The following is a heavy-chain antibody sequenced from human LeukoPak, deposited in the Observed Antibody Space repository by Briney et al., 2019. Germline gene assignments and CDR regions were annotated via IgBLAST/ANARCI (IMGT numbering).Heavy chain of an antibody. Sequence: HGASVKVSCRTSGYIFAGYNMHWVRQAPGQGLEWMGRIDPNSGDTRISQKFQGRVTVTRDTSISTVYMELRGLRSDDTAIYYCAREGSGFDYYYFDSWSQGILVTVSS. V-gene: IGHV1-2*02. CDR3: AREGSGFDYYYFDS. CDR1: GYIFAGYN. D-gene: IGHD5-12*01. J-gene: IGHJ4*02. CDR2: IDPNSGDT.